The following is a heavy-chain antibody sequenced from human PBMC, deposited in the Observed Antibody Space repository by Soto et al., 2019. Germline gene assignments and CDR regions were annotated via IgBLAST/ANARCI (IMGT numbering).Heavy chain of an antibody. D-gene: IGHD1-26*01. J-gene: IGHJ4*02. V-gene: IGHV4-39*01. CDR1: GGSISSCDYY. Sequence: QLQRQESGPGLVKPSETLSLTCTVSGGSISSCDYYWGWIRQSPGKALEYMGVICSSGNTYYNPSLKSRVTISVDTSKNQFSLRLTSVTAADTAVYFCARLDNSARYQSFDYWGQGTLVTVSS. CDR3: ARLDNSARYQSFDY. CDR2: ICSSGNT.